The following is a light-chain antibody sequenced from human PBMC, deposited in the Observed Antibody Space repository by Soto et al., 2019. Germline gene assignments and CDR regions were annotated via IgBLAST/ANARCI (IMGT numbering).Light chain of an antibody. CDR2: GAS. CDR1: QSVSSN. J-gene: IGKJ4*01. CDR3: QQYNNWPPLT. V-gene: IGKV3-15*01. Sequence: EIVMTRSPATLSVSPGERATLSCRASQSVSSNLAWYQQKPGQAPRLLIYGASTRATGIPARFSRSGSGTEFTLTISSLQSEDFAVYYCQQYNNWPPLTFGGGTKVEIK.